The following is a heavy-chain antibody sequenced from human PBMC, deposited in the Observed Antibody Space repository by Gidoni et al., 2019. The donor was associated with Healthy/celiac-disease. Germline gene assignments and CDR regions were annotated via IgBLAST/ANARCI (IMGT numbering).Heavy chain of an antibody. D-gene: IGHD6-13*01. Sequence: QVQLQQWGAGLLKPSETLSLTCAVYGGSFSGYDWSWIRQPPGKGLEWIGEINHSGSTNYTPSLKSRFTISVDTSKNQFSLKLSSVTAADTAVYYCARGPYSSSWLNWFDPWGQGTLVTVSS. J-gene: IGHJ5*02. V-gene: IGHV4-34*01. CDR1: GGSFSGYD. CDR3: ARGPYSSSWLNWFDP. CDR2: INHSGST.